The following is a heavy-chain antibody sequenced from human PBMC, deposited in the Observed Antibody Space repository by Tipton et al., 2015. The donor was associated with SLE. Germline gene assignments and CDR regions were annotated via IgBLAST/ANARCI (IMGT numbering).Heavy chain of an antibody. J-gene: IGHJ4*02. CDR1: GFSVSSGYY. V-gene: IGHV4-38-2*02. CDR3: ARVHAAGDYDSSGFSN. CDR2: FYHSGTT. D-gene: IGHD3-22*01. Sequence: TLSLTCSVSGFSVSSGYYWGWIRQPPGKGLEWIGTFYHSGTTYYSSSLKSRATMSVDTSKNQLSLNLGSLTAADTAIYYCARVHAAGDYDSSGFSNWGQGALVTVSS.